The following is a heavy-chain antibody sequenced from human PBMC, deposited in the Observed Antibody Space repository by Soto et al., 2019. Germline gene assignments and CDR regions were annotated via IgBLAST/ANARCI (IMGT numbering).Heavy chain of an antibody. CDR1: GGSISSGGYY. J-gene: IGHJ5*02. CDR3: AREDSSRYNWFDP. D-gene: IGHD6-6*01. V-gene: IGHV4-31*03. CDR2: IYYSGST. Sequence: PSETLSLTCTVSGGSISSGGYYWSWIRQHPGKGLEWIGYIYYSGSTYYNPSLKSRVTISVDTSKDQFSLKLSSVTAADTAVYYCAREDSSRYNWFDPWGQGTLVTVSS.